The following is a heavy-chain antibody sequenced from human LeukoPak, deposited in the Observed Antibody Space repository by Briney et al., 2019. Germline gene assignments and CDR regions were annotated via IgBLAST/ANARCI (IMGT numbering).Heavy chain of an antibody. CDR1: RFTFNTYW. J-gene: IGHJ3*02. CDR3: AREYYYDSSGYAFDI. CDR2: INTDGSSA. Sequence: GGSLRLSCAASRFTFNTYWMHWIRRAPGKGLVWVSRINTDGSSANYADSVKGRFSTSRDNAKNTLYLQMNSLRAEDTAIYYCAREYYYDSSGYAFDIWGQGTMVTVSS. V-gene: IGHV3-74*01. D-gene: IGHD3-22*01.